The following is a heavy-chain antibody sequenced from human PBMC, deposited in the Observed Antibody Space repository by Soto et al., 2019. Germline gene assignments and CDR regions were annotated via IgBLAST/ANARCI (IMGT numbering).Heavy chain of an antibody. J-gene: IGHJ4*02. V-gene: IGHV3-23*01. CDR2: IGGGGST. D-gene: IGHD2-15*01. Sequence: EVQLLESGGGLVQPGGSLRLSCAASGFTFSSYAMSWVRQAPGKGLEWVSVIGGGGSTYYADSVKGRFTISRDSSKKTLYLQMNSRRAEDTAVYYCAKCIATRPAATWDYWGQGTLVTVSS. CDR3: AKCIATRPAATWDY. CDR1: GFTFSSYA.